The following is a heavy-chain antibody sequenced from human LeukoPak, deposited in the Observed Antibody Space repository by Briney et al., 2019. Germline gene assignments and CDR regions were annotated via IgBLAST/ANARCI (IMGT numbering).Heavy chain of an antibody. CDR1: GGPISSGGYY. CDR3: ARDLNYYGSGGGFDP. Sequence: PSQTLSLTCTVSGGPISSGGYYWSWIRQHPGKGLEWIGYIYYSGSTHYNPSLKSRVTISVDTSKNQFSLKLSSVTAADTAVYYCARDLNYYGSGGGFDPWGQGTLVTVSS. J-gene: IGHJ5*02. V-gene: IGHV4-31*03. CDR2: IYYSGST. D-gene: IGHD3-10*01.